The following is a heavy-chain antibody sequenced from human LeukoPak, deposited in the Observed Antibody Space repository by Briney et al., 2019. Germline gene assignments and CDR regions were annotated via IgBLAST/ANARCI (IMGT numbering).Heavy chain of an antibody. D-gene: IGHD3-3*01. J-gene: IGHJ4*02. CDR3: ARRAYDFWSGLSYYFDY. CDR2: ISPSGGST. V-gene: IGHV1-46*03. Sequence: GASVKVSCKASGYTFTSYYMHWVRQAPGQGLEWMGIISPSGGSTSYAQKFQGRVTMTRDTSTSTVYMELSSLRSEDTAVYYCARRAYDFWSGLSYYFDYWGQGTLVTVSS. CDR1: GYTFTSYY.